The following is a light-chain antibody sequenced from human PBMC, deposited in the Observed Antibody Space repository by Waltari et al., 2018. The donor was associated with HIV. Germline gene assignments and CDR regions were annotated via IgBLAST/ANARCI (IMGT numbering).Light chain of an antibody. J-gene: IGKJ1*01. CDR3: QKYGSAPWT. V-gene: IGKV1-27*01. Sequence: DIQMTQSPSSLSASVGDRISITCRASQVISNYLAWYQQAPGKVPKLLISAASTLQSGVPSRFSGSGSGTDFILTINSLQPEDVGTYYCQKYGSAPWTFGQGTKVAI. CDR2: AAS. CDR1: QVISNY.